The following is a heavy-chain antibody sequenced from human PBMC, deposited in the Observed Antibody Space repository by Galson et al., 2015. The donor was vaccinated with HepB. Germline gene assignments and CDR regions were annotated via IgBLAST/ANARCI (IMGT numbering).Heavy chain of an antibody. CDR2: IIPIFGTA. D-gene: IGHD2-15*01. Sequence: SVKVSCKASGGTFSSYAISWVRQAPGQGLEWMGGIIPIFGTANYAQKFQGRVTITADESTSTAYTELSSLRSEDTAVYYCARGAQALGYCSGGSCYPDWFDPWGQGTLVTVSS. CDR3: ARGAQALGYCSGGSCYPDWFDP. CDR1: GGTFSSYA. J-gene: IGHJ5*02. V-gene: IGHV1-69*13.